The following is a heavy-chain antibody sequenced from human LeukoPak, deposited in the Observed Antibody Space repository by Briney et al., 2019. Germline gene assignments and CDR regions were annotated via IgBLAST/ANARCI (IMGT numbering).Heavy chain of an antibody. CDR2: ISSGGGNI. J-gene: IGHJ1*01. D-gene: IGHD3-22*01. V-gene: IGHV3-48*03. Sequence: GGSLRLSCAASGFTFSRYEMIWVRQAPGKGLEWVSYISSGGGNIYYADSVKGRFTISRDNARNTVYVQMDSLRAEDTAVYYCARDEGDSSGYYPGLWGQGTLVTVSS. CDR1: GFTFSRYE. CDR3: ARDEGDSSGYYPGL.